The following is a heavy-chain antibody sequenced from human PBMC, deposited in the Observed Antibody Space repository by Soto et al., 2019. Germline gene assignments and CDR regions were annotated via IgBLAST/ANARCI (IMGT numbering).Heavy chain of an antibody. D-gene: IGHD2-21*01. CDR2: IIPIFGTA. Sequence: QVQLVQSGAEVKKPGSSVKASCKASGGTFSSYAISWVRQAPGQGLEWMGGIIPIFGTANYAQKFQGRVTITADESTSTAYMELSSLRSEDTAVYYCAREREPGDGYNPYFDYWGQGTLVTVSS. CDR1: GGTFSSYA. J-gene: IGHJ4*02. V-gene: IGHV1-69*12. CDR3: AREREPGDGYNPYFDY.